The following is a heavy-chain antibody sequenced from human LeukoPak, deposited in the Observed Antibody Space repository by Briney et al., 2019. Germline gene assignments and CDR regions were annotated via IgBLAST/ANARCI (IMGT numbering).Heavy chain of an antibody. CDR1: GYSFTSYW. V-gene: IGHV5-51*01. J-gene: IGHJ1*01. CDR3: ARRAVAAAGENAEYFQH. Sequence: GESLKISCKGSGYSFTSYWIAWVRQMPGKGLEWMGIIYPGDSGTRYSPSFQGQVTISADESITTAYLQWSSLKASDTAIYYCARRAVAAAGENAEYFQHWGQGTLVTVSS. D-gene: IGHD6-13*01. CDR2: IYPGDSGT.